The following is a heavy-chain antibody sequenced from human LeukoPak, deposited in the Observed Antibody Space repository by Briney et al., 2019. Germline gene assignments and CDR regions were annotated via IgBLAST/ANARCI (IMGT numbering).Heavy chain of an antibody. Sequence: ASVKVSCKASGGTFSSYAISWVRQAPGQGLEWMGGIIPIFGTANYAQKFQGRVTITADESTSTAYMELSSLRSEDTAVYYCARGGGSYRPYYYYGMDVWGQGTTVTVSS. V-gene: IGHV1-69*13. CDR3: ARGGGSYRPYYYYGMDV. J-gene: IGHJ6*02. CDR2: IIPIFGTA. D-gene: IGHD1-26*01. CDR1: GGTFSSYA.